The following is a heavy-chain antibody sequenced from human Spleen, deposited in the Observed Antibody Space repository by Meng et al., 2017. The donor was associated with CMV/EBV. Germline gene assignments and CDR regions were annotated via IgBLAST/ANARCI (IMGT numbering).Heavy chain of an antibody. CDR1: GFTVSSNY. V-gene: IGHV3-30*03. D-gene: IGHD3-22*01. CDR2: FSHDGTNK. Sequence: GGPLRLSCAASGFTVSSNYMSWVRQAPGKGLEWVAFISHGGLEWVAFFSHDGTNKYYADSVKGRFSISRDNSKNTLYLQMNSLRAEDTAVYYCARGSYYDSSFPYCDLWGRGTLVTVSS. J-gene: IGHJ2*01. CDR3: ARGSYYDSSFPYCDL.